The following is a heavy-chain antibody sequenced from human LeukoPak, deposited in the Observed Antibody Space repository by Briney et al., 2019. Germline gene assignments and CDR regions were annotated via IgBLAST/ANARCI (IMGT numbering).Heavy chain of an antibody. D-gene: IGHD3-10*01. CDR1: GFTFSSFG. J-gene: IGHJ4*02. CDR2: IWYNGRNE. V-gene: IGHV3-33*01. CDR3: ARESRGELFARPDY. Sequence: PGGALRLSCAASGFTFSSFGMHWVRQAPGKGLEWVAIIWYNGRNETYADSVKGRFTISRDNSKNTLYLYMNSLRAEDTAVYYCARESRGELFARPDYWGQGTLVIVSS.